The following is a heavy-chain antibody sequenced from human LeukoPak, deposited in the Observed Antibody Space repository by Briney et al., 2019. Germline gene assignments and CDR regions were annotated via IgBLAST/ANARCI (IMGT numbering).Heavy chain of an antibody. V-gene: IGHV4-34*01. J-gene: IGHJ4*02. CDR3: ARGRGFYFVVAPAARYFDY. D-gene: IGHD2-2*01. CDR1: GGSFSGYY. Sequence: SETLSLTCAVYGGSFSGYYWSWIRQPPGKGLEWIGEINHSGSTNYNPSLKSRVTISVDTSKNQFSLKLSSVTAADTAVYYCARGRGFYFVVAPAARYFDYWGQGTLVTVSS. CDR2: INHSGST.